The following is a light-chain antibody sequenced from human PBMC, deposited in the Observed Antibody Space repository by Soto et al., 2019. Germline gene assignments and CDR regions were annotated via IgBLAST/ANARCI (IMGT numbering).Light chain of an antibody. Sequence: DIQMTQSPPSLSAPVGDRITITCQASHDIKKFLSWFQQKPGKAPKALIYEASILETGVPSRFSGSGSGTDFTFTIASLQPEDVATYYCQQYDNLSMTFGGGTKVEI. CDR2: EAS. CDR3: QQYDNLSMT. V-gene: IGKV1-33*01. J-gene: IGKJ4*01. CDR1: HDIKKF.